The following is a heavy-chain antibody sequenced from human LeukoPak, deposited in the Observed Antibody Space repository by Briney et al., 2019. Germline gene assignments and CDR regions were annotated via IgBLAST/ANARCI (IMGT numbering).Heavy chain of an antibody. V-gene: IGHV3-20*04. J-gene: IGHJ4*02. CDR1: GFTFDDYG. Sequence: PGGSLRLSCAASGFTFDDYGMSCVRQAPGKGLEWVSGINWNGGSTGYADSVKGRFTISRDNAKNSLYLQMNSLRAEDTALYYCARVRGYCTNGVCYFDYWGQGTLVTVSS. CDR3: ARVRGYCTNGVCYFDY. D-gene: IGHD2-8*01. CDR2: INWNGGST.